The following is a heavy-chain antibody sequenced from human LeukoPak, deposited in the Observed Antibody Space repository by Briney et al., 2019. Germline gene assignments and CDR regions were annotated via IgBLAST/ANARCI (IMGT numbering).Heavy chain of an antibody. V-gene: IGHV1-2*02. CDR1: GYTFTGYY. CDR2: INPNSGGT. J-gene: IGHJ5*02. Sequence: GASVKVSCKASGYTFTGYYMHWVRQAPGQGLEWMGWINPNSGGTNYAQKFQGRVTMTRDTPISTAYMELSRLRSDDTAVYYCASDLLRITMVRGTRFDPWGQGTLVTVSS. CDR3: ASDLLRITMVRGTRFDP. D-gene: IGHD3-10*01.